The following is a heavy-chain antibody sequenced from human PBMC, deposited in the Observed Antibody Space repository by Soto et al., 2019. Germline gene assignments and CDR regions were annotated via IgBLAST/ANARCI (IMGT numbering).Heavy chain of an antibody. V-gene: IGHV1-69*02. CDR1: GGTFSSYT. CDR2: IIPILGIA. Sequence: AASVKVSCKASGGTFSSYTISWVRQAPGQGLEWMGRIIPILGIANYAQKFQGRVTITADKSTSTAYMELSSLRSEDTAVYYCARGHCDYESYYFDYWGQGTLVTVSS. D-gene: IGHD4-17*01. J-gene: IGHJ4*02. CDR3: ARGHCDYESYYFDY.